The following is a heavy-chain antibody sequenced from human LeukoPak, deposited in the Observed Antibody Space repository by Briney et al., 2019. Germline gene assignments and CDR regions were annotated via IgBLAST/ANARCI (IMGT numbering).Heavy chain of an antibody. J-gene: IGHJ5*01. CDR2: IIPIFGTA. D-gene: IGHD3-22*01. Sequence: GASVKVSCKASGGTFSSYAISWVRQAPGQGLEWMGGIIPIFGTANYAQKFQGRVTITTDESTSTAYMELSSLRSEDTAVYYCARDPPLLYDSSGYYGYNWFDPWGKGTTVTVSS. CDR3: ARDPPLLYDSSGYYGYNWFDP. CDR1: GGTFSSYA. V-gene: IGHV1-69*05.